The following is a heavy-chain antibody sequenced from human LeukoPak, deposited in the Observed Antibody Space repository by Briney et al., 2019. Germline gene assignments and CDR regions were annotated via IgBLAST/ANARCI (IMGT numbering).Heavy chain of an antibody. Sequence: PGRSLRLSCAASGFTFSSYGMHWVRQAPGKGLEWVAVISYDGSNKYYADSVKGRFTISRDNSKNTLYLQMNSLRAEDTAVYYCAKDLAAAGSLDPWGQGTLVTVSS. D-gene: IGHD6-13*01. CDR1: GFTFSSYG. CDR3: AKDLAAAGSLDP. J-gene: IGHJ5*02. V-gene: IGHV3-30*18. CDR2: ISYDGSNK.